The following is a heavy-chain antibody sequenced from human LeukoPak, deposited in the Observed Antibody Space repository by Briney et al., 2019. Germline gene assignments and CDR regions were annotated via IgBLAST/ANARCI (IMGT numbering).Heavy chain of an antibody. D-gene: IGHD3-3*01. V-gene: IGHV1-69*13. J-gene: IGHJ3*02. CDR1: GGTFSSYA. Sequence: ASVKVSCKASGGTFSSYAISWVRQAPGQGLEWMGRIIPIFGTANYAQKFQGRVTITADESTSTAYMELSSLRSEDTAVYYCAKAPGYDFWSGYFVRDEGSGAFDIWGQGTMVTVSS. CDR3: AKAPGYDFWSGYFVRDEGSGAFDI. CDR2: IIPIFGTA.